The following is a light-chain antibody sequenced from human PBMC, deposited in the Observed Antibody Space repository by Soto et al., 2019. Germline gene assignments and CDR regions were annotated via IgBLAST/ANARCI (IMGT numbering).Light chain of an antibody. CDR1: TGAVTSGHY. V-gene: IGLV7-46*01. CDR3: LLSYRAAYAV. CDR2: DTS. J-gene: IGLJ7*01. Sequence: QAVVTQEPSLTVSPGGTVTRTCGSSTGAVTSGHYPYWFQQKPGQAPRTLIYDTSNKHSWTPARFSGSLLGGKAALTLSGAQPEDEAEYYCLLSYRAAYAVFGGGTQLTVL.